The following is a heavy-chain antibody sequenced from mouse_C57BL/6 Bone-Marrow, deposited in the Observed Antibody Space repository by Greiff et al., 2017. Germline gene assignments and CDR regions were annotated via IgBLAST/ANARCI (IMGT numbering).Heavy chain of an antibody. CDR2: IYPGSGST. CDR1: GYTFTSYW. J-gene: IGHJ1*03. D-gene: IGHD2-3*01. CDR3: ASVGDGGYPRYWYFEV. V-gene: IGHV1-55*01. Sequence: VQLQQSGAELVKPGASVKMSCKASGYTFTSYWITWVKQRPGQGLEWIGDIYPGSGSTNYNEKFKSKATLTVDTSSSTAYMQLSSLTSEDSAVYYCASVGDGGYPRYWYFEVGGTGTAVTVSS.